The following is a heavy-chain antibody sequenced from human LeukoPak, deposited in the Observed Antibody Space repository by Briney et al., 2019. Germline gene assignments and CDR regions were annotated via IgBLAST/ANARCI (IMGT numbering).Heavy chain of an antibody. CDR2: ISGSGGST. CDR3: AIEVRGAELY. V-gene: IGHV3-23*01. J-gene: IGHJ4*02. Sequence: GGSLRLSCAASGFTFSSYGMSWVRQAPGKGLEWVSTISGSGGSTYYADSVKGRFTISRDSSKNTLYLQMNSLRAEDTAVYYCAIEVRGAELYWGQGTLVTVSS. D-gene: IGHD3-10*01. CDR1: GFTFSSYG.